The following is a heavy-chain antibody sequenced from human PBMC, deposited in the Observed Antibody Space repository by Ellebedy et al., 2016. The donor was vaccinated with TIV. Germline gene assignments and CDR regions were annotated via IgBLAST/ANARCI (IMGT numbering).Heavy chain of an antibody. V-gene: IGHV3-7*01. Sequence: PGGSLRLSCVASGFTFSSNWMNWVRQAPGKGLEWVANIKPDGSETYYVDSVKGRFTISRDNAKNSLYLQMNSLRVEDTAVYYCTGGWDFWGQGTLVTVSS. CDR3: TGGWDF. CDR2: IKPDGSET. J-gene: IGHJ4*02. D-gene: IGHD2-15*01. CDR1: GFTFSSNW.